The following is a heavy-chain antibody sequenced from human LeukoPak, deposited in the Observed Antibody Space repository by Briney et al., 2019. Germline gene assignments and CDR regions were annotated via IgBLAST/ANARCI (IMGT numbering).Heavy chain of an antibody. CDR2: TYYRSKWYN. V-gene: IGHV6-1*01. CDR1: GDSVSSNSAA. J-gene: IGHJ4*02. Sequence: SQTLSLTCAISGDSVSSNSAAWNWIRQSPSRGLEWLGRTYYRSKWYNDYAVSVKSRITINPDTSKNQLSLQLNSVTPEDTAVYYCARSYSVWQQLVPPPDYWGQGTLVTVSS. D-gene: IGHD6-13*01. CDR3: ARSYSVWQQLVPPPDY.